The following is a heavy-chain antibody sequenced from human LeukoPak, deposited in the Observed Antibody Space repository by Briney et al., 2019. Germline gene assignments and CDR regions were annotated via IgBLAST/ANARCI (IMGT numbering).Heavy chain of an antibody. CDR1: GFTFSSYA. Sequence: GGSLRLSCAASGFTFSSYAMSWVRQAPGKGLEWVSAISGSGGSTYYADSVKGRFTISRDNSKNTLYLQMNSLRAEETAVYYCAKVRYFDWSIDYWGQGTLVTVSS. CDR3: AKVRYFDWSIDY. V-gene: IGHV3-23*01. CDR2: ISGSGGST. J-gene: IGHJ4*02. D-gene: IGHD3-9*01.